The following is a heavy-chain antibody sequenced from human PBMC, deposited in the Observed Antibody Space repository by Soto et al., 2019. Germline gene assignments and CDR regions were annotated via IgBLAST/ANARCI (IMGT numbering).Heavy chain of an antibody. CDR2: INSDGSST. D-gene: IGHD6-19*01. CDR3: ARMWAVAGLYYYYGMDV. CDR1: GFTFSIYW. J-gene: IGHJ6*02. V-gene: IGHV3-74*01. Sequence: EVQLVESGGGLVQPGGSLRLSCAASGFTFSIYWMHWVRQAPGKGLVWVSRINSDGSSTSYADSVKGRFTISRDNAKNTLYLQMNSPRAEDTAVYYCARMWAVAGLYYYYGMDVWGQGTTVTVAS.